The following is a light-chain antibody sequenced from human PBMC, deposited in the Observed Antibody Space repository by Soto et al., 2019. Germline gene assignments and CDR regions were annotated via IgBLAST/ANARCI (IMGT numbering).Light chain of an antibody. J-gene: IGKJ4*01. CDR3: QHSYSTPS. Sequence: DIQMTQSPSSLSASVGDRVTITCRASQSISSYLNWYQQKPGKAPKLLIYAASSLQSGGPSRFSGSGSGTDFTLTISSLQPEDFATYYCQHSYSTPSFGGGTKVEIK. CDR2: AAS. V-gene: IGKV1-39*01. CDR1: QSISSY.